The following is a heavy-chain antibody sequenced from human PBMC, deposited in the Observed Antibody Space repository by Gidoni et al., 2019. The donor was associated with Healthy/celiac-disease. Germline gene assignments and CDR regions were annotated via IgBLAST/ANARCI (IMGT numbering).Heavy chain of an antibody. Sequence: QVQLQQWGAGLLKPSETLSLTCAVYGGSFSGYYWSWIRQPPGKGLEWIGEINHSGSTNYNPSLKSRVTISVDTSKNQFSLKLSSVTAADTAVYYFARYADTAMVVFDYWGQGTLVTVSS. CDR2: INHSGST. CDR1: GGSFSGYY. D-gene: IGHD5-18*01. CDR3: ARYADTAMVVFDY. J-gene: IGHJ4*02. V-gene: IGHV4-34*01.